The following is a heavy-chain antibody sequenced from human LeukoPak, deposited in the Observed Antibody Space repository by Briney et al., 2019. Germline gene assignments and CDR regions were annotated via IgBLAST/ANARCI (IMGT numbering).Heavy chain of an antibody. CDR1: GFTFDDYA. CDR3: AKFADDAGTIDY. Sequence: SLRLSGAASGFTFDDYAMHWVRQAPGKGLGRVSGISWNSGNIGYADSVKGRFTISRDNAKNSLYLQMNSLRAEDTALYYCAKFADDAGTIDYWGQGTLVTVSS. V-gene: IGHV3-9*01. D-gene: IGHD3-10*01. J-gene: IGHJ4*02. CDR2: ISWNSGNI.